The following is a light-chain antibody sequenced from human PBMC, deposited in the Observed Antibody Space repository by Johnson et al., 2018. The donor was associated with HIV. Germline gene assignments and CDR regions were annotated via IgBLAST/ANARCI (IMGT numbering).Light chain of an antibody. Sequence: QSVLSQPPSVSAAPGQKVTISCSGSSSNIGNNYVSWYQQLPGTAPKLLIYENNKRPSGIPDRFSGSKSDTSATLGITGLQTGDEADYYCGTWDSNLSVYVFGTGNKVSVL. CDR1: SSNIGNNY. CDR3: GTWDSNLSVYV. V-gene: IGLV1-51*02. J-gene: IGLJ1*01. CDR2: ENN.